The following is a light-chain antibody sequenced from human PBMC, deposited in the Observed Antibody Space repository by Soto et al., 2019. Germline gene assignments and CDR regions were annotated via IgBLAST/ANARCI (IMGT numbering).Light chain of an antibody. CDR1: QTVSSY. CDR2: DAS. CDR3: QQRASWPLT. J-gene: IGKJ4*01. Sequence: EIVLTQSPATLSLSPGERATLSCRASQTVSSYLAWYQQKPGQAPRLLIDDASSRATGIPARFSGSGSGTDFTLTISSLQSEDSAVYYCQQRASWPLTFGGGTKVEIK. V-gene: IGKV3-11*01.